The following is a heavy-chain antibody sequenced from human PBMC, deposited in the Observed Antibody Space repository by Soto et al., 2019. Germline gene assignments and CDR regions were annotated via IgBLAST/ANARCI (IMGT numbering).Heavy chain of an antibody. CDR1: GGSISSYY. CDR3: ARSGGVGDCSSTSCFATAYYYYGMDV. V-gene: IGHV4-59*01. CDR2: IYYSGST. D-gene: IGHD2-2*01. J-gene: IGHJ6*02. Sequence: QVQLQESGPGLVKPSGTLSLTCTVSGGSISSYYWNWIGQPPGKGLEWIGYIYYSGSTNYNPSLKSRVTISVDTSKNQFSLKLSSVTAADTAVYYCARSGGVGDCSSTSCFATAYYYYGMDVWGQGTTVTVSS.